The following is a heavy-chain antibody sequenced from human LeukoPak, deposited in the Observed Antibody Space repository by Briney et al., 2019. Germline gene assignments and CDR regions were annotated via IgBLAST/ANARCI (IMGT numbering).Heavy chain of an antibody. CDR3: ARGYCRSTSCHEPPLYGMDV. V-gene: IGHV1-18*04. J-gene: IGHJ6*02. Sequence: GASVKVSCKASGYTFTNYGFSWVRQAPGQGLEWMGWISTYSGNTNYAQQVQGRVTMTSDTSTGTVYMELRSLRSDDTAVYYCARGYCRSTSCHEPPLYGMDVWGQGTTVTVS. CDR1: GYTFTNYG. D-gene: IGHD2-2*01. CDR2: ISTYSGNT.